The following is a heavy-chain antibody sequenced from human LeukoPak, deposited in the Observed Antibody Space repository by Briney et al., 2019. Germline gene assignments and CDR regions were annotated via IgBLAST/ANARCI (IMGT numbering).Heavy chain of an antibody. J-gene: IGHJ3*02. CDR1: GFTFSSYA. CDR2: ISYDGSNK. V-gene: IGHV3-30*04. Sequence: GGSLRLSCAASGFTFSSYAMHWVRQAPGKGLEWVAVISYDGSNKYYADSVKGRFTISRDNSKNTLYLQMNSLRAEDTAVYYCARASSSDAFGIWGQGTMVTVSS. CDR3: ARASSSDAFGI. D-gene: IGHD6-6*01.